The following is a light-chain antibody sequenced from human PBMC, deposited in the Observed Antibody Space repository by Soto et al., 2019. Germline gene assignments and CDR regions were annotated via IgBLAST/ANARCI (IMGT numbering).Light chain of an antibody. Sequence: QSALAQPRSVSGSPGQSVTISCTGTSGDVGGYNYVSWYQQHPGKAPKLIIFDVNKRPSGVPDRFSGSKSGNTASLIISGLQAEDEADYYCSSYTNNSTLVFGGGTKLTVL. J-gene: IGLJ2*01. V-gene: IGLV2-11*01. CDR2: DVN. CDR3: SSYTNNSTLV. CDR1: SGDVGGYNY.